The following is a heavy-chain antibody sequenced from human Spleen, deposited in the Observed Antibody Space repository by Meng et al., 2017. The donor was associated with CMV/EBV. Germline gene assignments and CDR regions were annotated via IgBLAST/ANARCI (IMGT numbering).Heavy chain of an antibody. V-gene: IGHV3-23*01. CDR1: VLSFSRLA. CDR2: ISSSGTNT. D-gene: IGHD4-17*01. Sequence: CEVFVLSFSRLAMSWFRQAPGKGLVWVSGISSSGTNTFYAYSVTCLFTISRDNSKNTLYLQMNSLRAEDTSVYYCAKDVPSTVTTTYWGQGTLVTVSS. CDR3: AKDVPSTVTTTY. J-gene: IGHJ4*02.